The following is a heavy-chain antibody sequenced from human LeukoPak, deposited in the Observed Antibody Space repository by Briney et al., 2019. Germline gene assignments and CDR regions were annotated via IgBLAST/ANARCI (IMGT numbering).Heavy chain of an antibody. D-gene: IGHD1-26*01. CDR1: GGXIDITNY. Sequence: SGTLSLTCVVSGGXIDITNYWSWVRQAPGKGLEWIGEIAHDGTTNYNPSLRSRVAMSFDRANNQFSLSLTSVTAADTAVYYCTREDRPYCPFAYWGQGVLVTVSS. CDR3: TREDRPYCPFAY. J-gene: IGHJ4*02. CDR2: IAHDGTT. V-gene: IGHV4-4*02.